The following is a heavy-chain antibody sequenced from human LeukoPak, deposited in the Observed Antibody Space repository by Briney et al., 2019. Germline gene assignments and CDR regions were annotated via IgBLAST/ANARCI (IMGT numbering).Heavy chain of an antibody. V-gene: IGHV1-2*02. Sequence: GASVKDSCKASGYTFTDYYMHWVRPAPGQGLEWMGWMNPNGDATNYAQKFQGRVTLTRDTSISTAYMELSRLTSADTALYYFVPLTGDLSFDSGGQGTLVTVSS. D-gene: IGHD7-27*01. J-gene: IGHJ4*02. CDR2: MNPNGDAT. CDR3: VPLTGDLSFDS. CDR1: GYTFTDYY.